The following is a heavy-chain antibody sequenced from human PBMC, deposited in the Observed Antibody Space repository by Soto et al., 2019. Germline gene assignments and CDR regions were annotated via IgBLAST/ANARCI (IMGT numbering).Heavy chain of an antibody. Sequence: GGSLRLSCGASGFSFSNFGMHWVRQAPGKGLEWVAIIWHDGSEKYHADPVKGRFTISRDNAKNTLFLQMDSLRPEDTAMYYCVKDGNDWPLDYWGQGTLVTVSS. V-gene: IGHV3-33*06. J-gene: IGHJ4*02. CDR3: VKDGNDWPLDY. CDR2: IWHDGSEK. CDR1: GFSFSNFG. D-gene: IGHD3-9*01.